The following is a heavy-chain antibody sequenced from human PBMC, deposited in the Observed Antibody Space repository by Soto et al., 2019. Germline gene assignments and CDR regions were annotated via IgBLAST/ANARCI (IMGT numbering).Heavy chain of an antibody. V-gene: IGHV1-18*01. J-gene: IGHJ6*02. CDR3: ARDHATKAIFGVVTIYYYGMDV. CDR1: GYTFTSYG. D-gene: IGHD3-3*01. Sequence: ASVKVSCKASGYTFTSYGISWVRQAPGQGLEWMGWISAYNGNTNYAQKLQGRVTMTTDTSTSTAYMELRSLRSDDTAVYYCARDHATKAIFGVVTIYYYGMDVWGQGTTVTVS. CDR2: ISAYNGNT.